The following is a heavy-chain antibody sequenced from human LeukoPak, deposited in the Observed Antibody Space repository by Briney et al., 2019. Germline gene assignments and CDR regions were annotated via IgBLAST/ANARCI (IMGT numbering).Heavy chain of an antibody. CDR3: ARHIAAAGNNWFDP. D-gene: IGHD6-13*01. CDR1: GYTFTSYD. J-gene: IGHJ5*02. CDR2: MSPNSGNT. Sequence: GASVKVSCKASGYTFTSYDINWVRQATGQGLEWMGWMSPNSGNTGYAQKFQGRVTMTRNTSISTAYMELSCLRSEDTAVYYCARHIAAAGNNWFDPWGQGTLVTVSS. V-gene: IGHV1-8*01.